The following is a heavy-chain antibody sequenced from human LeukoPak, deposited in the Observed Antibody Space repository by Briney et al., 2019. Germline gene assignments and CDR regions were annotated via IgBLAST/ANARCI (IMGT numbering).Heavy chain of an antibody. CDR3: AKSYYYGSGSNYMSFDC. V-gene: IGHV3-23*01. CDR2: IGDTT. CDR1: GFTFSSYD. D-gene: IGHD3-10*01. J-gene: IGHJ4*02. Sequence: PGGPLTLSCAASGFTFSSYDMSWARQATGRGLEWVSTIGDTTYYADSVKGRFTISRDNSKNTLYLQMNSLRAEDTAVYYCAKSYYYGSGSNYMSFDCWGQGALVTVSS.